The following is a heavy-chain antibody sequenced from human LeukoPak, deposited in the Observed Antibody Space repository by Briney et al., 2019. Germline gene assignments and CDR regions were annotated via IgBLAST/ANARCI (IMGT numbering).Heavy chain of an antibody. V-gene: IGHV3-21*01. Sequence: GGSLRLSCAPSGFPLSRYSVIWVRRAPGEGLKWVSSISSSSSYIYSEDSEEGRFTISRDNAKNSLYLQMNSLRAEDTAVYYCARDGIVGATDYWGQGTLVTVSS. CDR3: ARDGIVGATDY. J-gene: IGHJ4*02. CDR1: GFPLSRYS. CDR2: ISSSSSYI. D-gene: IGHD1-26*01.